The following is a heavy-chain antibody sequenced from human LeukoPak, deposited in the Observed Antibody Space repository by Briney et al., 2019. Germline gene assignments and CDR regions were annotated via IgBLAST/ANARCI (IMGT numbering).Heavy chain of an antibody. CDR2: INPNSGGT. J-gene: IGHJ4*02. CDR3: ARGQGRWGAMILNY. D-gene: IGHD3-22*01. CDR1: GYTFTGYY. V-gene: IGHV1-2*02. Sequence: ASVKVSCKASGYTFTGYYMHWVRQAPGQGLEWMGWINPNSGGTNYAQKFRGRVTMTRDTSISTAYMELSRLRSDDTAVYYCARGQGRWGAMILNYWGQGTLVTVSS.